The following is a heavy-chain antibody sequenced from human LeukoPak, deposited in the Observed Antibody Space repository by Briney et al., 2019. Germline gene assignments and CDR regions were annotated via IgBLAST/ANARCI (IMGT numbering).Heavy chain of an antibody. Sequence: SETLSHTCTVSGGSISPYFWSWIRQPPGKGLEWIGYISYTGNTNYNPSLKSRVTISVDTSKNQFSLQLTSVTAADTAVYYCARDDYRGVTNFDPWGQGTLVTVSS. J-gene: IGHJ5*02. CDR2: ISYTGNT. V-gene: IGHV4-59*01. D-gene: IGHD3-10*01. CDR3: ARDDYRGVTNFDP. CDR1: GGSISPYF.